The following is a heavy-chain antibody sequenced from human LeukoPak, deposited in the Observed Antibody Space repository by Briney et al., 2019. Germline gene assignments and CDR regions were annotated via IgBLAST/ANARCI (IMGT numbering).Heavy chain of an antibody. CDR1: GFTFSDYY. Sequence: GGSMRLSCAASGFTFSDYYMSWIRQAPGKGLEWVSYISSSSSYTNYADSVKGRFTISRDNAKNSLYLQMNSLRAEDTAVYYCARENYDYFDYWGQGTLVTVSS. V-gene: IGHV3-11*05. D-gene: IGHD1-7*01. J-gene: IGHJ4*02. CDR3: ARENYDYFDY. CDR2: ISSSSSYT.